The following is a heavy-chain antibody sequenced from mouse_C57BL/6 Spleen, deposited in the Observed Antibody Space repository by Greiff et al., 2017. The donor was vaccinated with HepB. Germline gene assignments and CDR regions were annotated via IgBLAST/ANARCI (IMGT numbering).Heavy chain of an antibody. J-gene: IGHJ1*03. Sequence: QVQLQQPGAELVMPGASVKLSCKASGYTFTSYWMHWVKQRPGQGLEWIGEIDPSDSYTNYNQKFKGKSTLTVDKSSSTAYMQLSSLTSEDSPVYYCARREYYGSSYNWYFAVWGTGTTVTVSS. D-gene: IGHD1-1*01. CDR3: ARREYYGSSYNWYFAV. CDR1: GYTFTSYW. CDR2: IDPSDSYT. V-gene: IGHV1-69*01.